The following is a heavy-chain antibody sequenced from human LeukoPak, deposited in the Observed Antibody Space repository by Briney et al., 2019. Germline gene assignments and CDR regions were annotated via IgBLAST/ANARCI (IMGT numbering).Heavy chain of an antibody. CDR2: IIPILGIA. Sequence: GASVKVSCKASRGTFRSYAIIWVRQAPGQGLEWMGRIIPILGIAHYAQKFQGRVTITADKSTSTAYMELSSLRSEDTAVYYCASASYSNYVRYWGQGTLVTVSS. CDR1: RGTFRSYA. CDR3: ASASYSNYVRY. D-gene: IGHD4-11*01. J-gene: IGHJ4*02. V-gene: IGHV1-69*04.